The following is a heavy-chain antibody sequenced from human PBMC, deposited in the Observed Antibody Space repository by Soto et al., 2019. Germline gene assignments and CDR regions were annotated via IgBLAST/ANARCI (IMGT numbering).Heavy chain of an antibody. V-gene: IGHV4-59*01. D-gene: IGHD3-22*01. CDR2: IYYSGST. CDR1: GGSISSYY. CDR3: ARGGGAYYYDSSGYSTLDY. J-gene: IGHJ4*01. Sequence: SETLSLTCTVSGGSISSYYWSWIRQPPGKGLEWIGYIYYSGSTNYNPSLKSRVTISVDTSKNQFSLKLSSVTAADTAVYYCARGGGAYYYDSSGYSTLDYSGHATLV.